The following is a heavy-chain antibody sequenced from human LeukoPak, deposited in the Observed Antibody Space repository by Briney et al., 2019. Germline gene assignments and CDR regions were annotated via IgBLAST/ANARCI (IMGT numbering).Heavy chain of an antibody. Sequence: ASVKVSCKASGYTFTGYYMHWVRQAPGQGLEWMGWINPNSGGTNYAQKFQGRVTMTRDTSISTAYMELSRLTSDDTAVYYCARYYYGSGSFSGHWGQGTLVTVSS. CDR1: GYTFTGYY. V-gene: IGHV1-2*02. CDR2: INPNSGGT. J-gene: IGHJ4*02. D-gene: IGHD3-10*01. CDR3: ARYYYGSGSFSGH.